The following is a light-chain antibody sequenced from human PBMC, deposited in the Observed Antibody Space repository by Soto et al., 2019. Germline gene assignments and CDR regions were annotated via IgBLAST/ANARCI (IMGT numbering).Light chain of an antibody. CDR2: EVS. CDR3: CSYGGTSTYV. V-gene: IGLV2-23*02. CDR1: SSDVGGYNL. J-gene: IGLJ1*01. Sequence: QSALTQPASVSGSPGQSITISCTGTSSDVGGYNLVSWYQQHPGKAPKLLIYEVSKRPSGVSDRFSGSKSGNTASLTVSGLQAEDEADYYCCSYGGTSTYVFGTGTKVTVL.